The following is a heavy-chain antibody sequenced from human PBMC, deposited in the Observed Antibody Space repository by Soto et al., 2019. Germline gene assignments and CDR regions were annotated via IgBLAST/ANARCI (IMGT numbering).Heavy chain of an antibody. D-gene: IGHD3-22*01. Sequence: EVQLVESGGGLVQPGGSVRLSCAASGFTFSSYAMHWVRQAPGKGLEYVSAISSNGGSTYYANSVKGRFTISRDNSKNTLYLQMGSLRAEDMAVYYCASMGSSGYWFDYWGQGTLVTVSS. CDR3: ASMGSSGYWFDY. CDR2: ISSNGGST. J-gene: IGHJ4*02. V-gene: IGHV3-64*01. CDR1: GFTFSSYA.